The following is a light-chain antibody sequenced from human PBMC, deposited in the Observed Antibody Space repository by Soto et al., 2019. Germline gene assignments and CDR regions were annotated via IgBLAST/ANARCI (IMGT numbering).Light chain of an antibody. CDR3: ASHAGGTVV. V-gene: IGLV2-8*01. J-gene: IGLJ3*02. Sequence: QSALAQPPSASGSLGQSVTISCTGTSSDVGAYNFVSWLQQDPGKAPNLIIYDVNRRSSGVPDRFSGSKSGNTAYLTVSGLQAGDEADYYCASHAGGTVVFGGGTKLTVL. CDR1: SSDVGAYNF. CDR2: DVN.